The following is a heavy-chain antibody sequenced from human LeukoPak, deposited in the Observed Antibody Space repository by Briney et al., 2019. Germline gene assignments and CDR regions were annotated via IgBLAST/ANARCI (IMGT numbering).Heavy chain of an antibody. V-gene: IGHV3-7*01. D-gene: IGHD3-22*01. CDR2: IKQDGSEE. CDR1: GFTFNSNW. J-gene: IGHJ4*02. Sequence: GGSLRLSCVASGFTFNSNWMSWVRQAPGKGLEWVANIKQDGSEEYYVDSVKGRFTISRDNAKNSVSLQMNSLRVEDTAVYYCARDKYYDRYFDSWGQGTLVTVSS. CDR3: ARDKYYDRYFDS.